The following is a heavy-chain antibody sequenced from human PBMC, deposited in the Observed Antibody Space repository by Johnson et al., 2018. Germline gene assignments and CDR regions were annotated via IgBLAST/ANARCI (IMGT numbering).Heavy chain of an antibody. Sequence: VQLVQSGGGLVKPGGSLRLSCVVSGFSFSNAWMSWVRQAPGKGPEYIGRIRHRSDGATTEYATSVKGRFTVSRDDSQNTVYLQMNNLKTEDTALYYCATFPVPYKGEGPDYWGHGTLVTVSP. J-gene: IGHJ4*01. V-gene: IGHV3-15*01. CDR3: ATFPVPYKGEGPDY. CDR1: GFSFSNAW. CDR2: IRHRSDGATT. D-gene: IGHD1-14*01.